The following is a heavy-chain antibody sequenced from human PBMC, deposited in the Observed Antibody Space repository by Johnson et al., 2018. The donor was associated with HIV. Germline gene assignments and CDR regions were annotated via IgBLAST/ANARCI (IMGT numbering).Heavy chain of an antibody. V-gene: IGHV3-20*04. J-gene: IGHJ3*02. D-gene: IGHD2-8*01. Sequence: VQLVESGGGLVQPGRSLRLSCAASGFTFDDYAMHWVRQAPGKGLEWVSGINWNGGTTGYADSVKGRFTISRDNAKKSLYLQMNSLRAEDTAWYYCVRRGRYCSNGVCFDAFDIWGQGTMVTVSS. CDR2: INWNGGTT. CDR1: GFTFDDYA. CDR3: VRRGRYCSNGVCFDAFDI.